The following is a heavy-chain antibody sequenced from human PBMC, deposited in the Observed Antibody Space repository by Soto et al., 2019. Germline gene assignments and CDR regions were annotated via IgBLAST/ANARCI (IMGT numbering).Heavy chain of an antibody. D-gene: IGHD3-3*01. Sequence: GGSLRLSCAASGFTFSSYSMNWVRQAPGKGLEWVSYISSSSSTIYYADSVKGRFTISRDNAKNSLYLQMNSLRAEDTAVYYCARCPLRFLGREPNDYWGQGSLVIVSS. V-gene: IGHV3-48*01. CDR2: ISSSSSTI. J-gene: IGHJ4*02. CDR3: ARCPLRFLGREPNDY. CDR1: GFTFSSYS.